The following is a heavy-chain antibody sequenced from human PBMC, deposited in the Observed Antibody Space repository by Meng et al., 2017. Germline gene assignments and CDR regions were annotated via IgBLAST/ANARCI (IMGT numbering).Heavy chain of an antibody. Sequence: GSLRLSCTVSGGSISSYYGSWIRQPAGKGLEWIGRIYTSGSTNYNPSLKSRVTMSVDTSKNQFSLKLSSVNAADTAVYYCAREETYYDYVWGSYRYAFDIWGQGTMVTVSS. V-gene: IGHV4-4*07. CDR1: GGSISSYY. D-gene: IGHD3-16*02. CDR3: AREETYYDYVWGSYRYAFDI. J-gene: IGHJ3*02. CDR2: IYTSGST.